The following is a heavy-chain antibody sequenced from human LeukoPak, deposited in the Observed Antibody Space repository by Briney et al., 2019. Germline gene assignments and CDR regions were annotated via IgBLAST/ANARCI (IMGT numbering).Heavy chain of an antibody. J-gene: IGHJ5*02. Sequence: SETLSLTCAVYGGSFSGYYWSWIRQPPGKGLEWIGEINHSGSTKYNPSLKSRVTISVDTSKNQFSLKLSTVTAADTAVYYCARDFGVVPAAIRVGGANWFDPWGEGTLVTVSS. V-gene: IGHV4-34*01. CDR3: ARDFGVVPAAIRVGGANWFDP. D-gene: IGHD2-2*01. CDR2: INHSGST. CDR1: GGSFSGYY.